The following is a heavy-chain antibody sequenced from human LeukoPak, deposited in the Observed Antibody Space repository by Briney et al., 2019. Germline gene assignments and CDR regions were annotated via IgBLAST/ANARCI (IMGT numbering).Heavy chain of an antibody. CDR1: GYTFTSYG. CDR2: MNPDSGGT. J-gene: IGHJ3*02. D-gene: IGHD3/OR15-3a*01. V-gene: IGHV1-2*02. CDR3: ARIMEYYDFTPRGFDI. Sequence: EASVKVSCKASGYTFTSYGISWVRQAPGQGLEWMGWMNPDSGGTNYAQKFQDRVTMNRDTSITTAYMELSRLTSDDTAIYYCARIMEYYDFTPRGFDIWGQGTMVAVSS.